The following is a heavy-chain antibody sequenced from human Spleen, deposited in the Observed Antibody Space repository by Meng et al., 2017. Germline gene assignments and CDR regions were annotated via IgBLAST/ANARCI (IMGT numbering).Heavy chain of an antibody. Sequence: GESLKISCAASGFTFSSYAMSWVRQAPGKGLEWVSAISGSGGSTYYADSVKGRFTISRDNSKNTLYLQMNGLRAEDTAVYYCAKDYSHNDIVTGFSNYYYYYGMDVWGQGTTVTVSS. CDR1: GFTFSSYA. V-gene: IGHV3-23*01. CDR2: ISGSGGST. J-gene: IGHJ6*02. CDR3: AKDYSHNDIVTGFSNYYYYYGMDV. D-gene: IGHD3-9*01.